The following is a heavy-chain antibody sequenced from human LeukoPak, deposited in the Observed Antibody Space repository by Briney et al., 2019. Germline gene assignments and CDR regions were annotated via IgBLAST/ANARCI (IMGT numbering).Heavy chain of an antibody. J-gene: IGHJ3*02. D-gene: IGHD3-16*01. CDR2: IYYSGST. CDR1: GGSISSGVYY. CDR3: ARKTLYTNAFDI. V-gene: IGHV4-31*03. Sequence: PSQTLSLTCTVSGGSISSGVYYWSWIRQHPGKGLEWIGYIYYSGSTYYNPSLKSRVTISVDTSKNQFSLKLSSVTAADTAVYYCARKTLYTNAFDIWGQGTMVTVSS.